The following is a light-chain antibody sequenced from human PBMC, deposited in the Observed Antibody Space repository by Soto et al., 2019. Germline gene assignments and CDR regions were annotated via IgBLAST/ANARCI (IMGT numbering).Light chain of an antibody. CDR3: QHYDNSPPSVT. J-gene: IGKJ3*01. CDR2: GAS. V-gene: IGKV3-20*01. Sequence: EIVLTQSPDTLSLSPGERATLSCRASQSVSSDYLVWYQQKPGQAPRLLIYGASRRATGIPDRFSGSGSGTDFILTISRLEPEDFAVYYCQHYDNSPPSVTFGPGTKADIK. CDR1: QSVSSDY.